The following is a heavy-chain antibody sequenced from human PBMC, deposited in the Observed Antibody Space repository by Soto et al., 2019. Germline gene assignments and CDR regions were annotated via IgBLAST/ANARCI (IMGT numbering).Heavy chain of an antibody. Sequence: PGGSLRLSCAASVLTFSSYGMHWVRQVPGKGLGWVAAIPYDGNKKNIADSVKGRFTISRDNSENTLYLQMNSLRAEDTAVYYCAQDTYYYDTSGYYVFAYWGQGTLVTVSS. V-gene: IGHV3-30*18. CDR1: VLTFSSYG. CDR2: IPYDGNKK. J-gene: IGHJ4*02. D-gene: IGHD3-22*01. CDR3: AQDTYYYDTSGYYVFAY.